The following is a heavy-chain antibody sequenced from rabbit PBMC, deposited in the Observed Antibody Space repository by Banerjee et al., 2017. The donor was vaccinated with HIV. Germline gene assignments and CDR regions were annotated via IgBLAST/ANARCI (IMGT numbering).Heavy chain of an antibody. CDR1: GFSLSSYY. D-gene: IGHD1-1*01. Sequence: QELVESAGGLVNPGGSLTLTCTASGFSLSSYYMNWVRQAPGKGLEWIGYIDPVFGITYYANWVNGRFSISRENAQNTVFLQMTSLTAADTATYFCARDGAIGWNFGLWGPGTLVTVS. CDR3: ARDGAIGWNFGL. CDR2: IDPVFGIT. J-gene: IGHJ6*01. V-gene: IGHV1S7*01.